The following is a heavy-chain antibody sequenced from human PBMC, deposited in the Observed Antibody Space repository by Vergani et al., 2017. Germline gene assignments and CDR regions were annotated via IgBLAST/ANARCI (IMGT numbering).Heavy chain of an antibody. CDR1: GYTFTSYD. D-gene: IGHD3-16*01. CDR3: ARCPSPRGSARGWFDP. CDR2: MNPNSGNT. Sequence: QVQLVQSGAEVKKPGASVKVSCKASGYTFTSYDINWVRQATGQGLEWMGWMNPNSGNTGYAQKFQGRVTMTRNTSISTAYMELSSLRSEDTAVYYCARCPSPRGSARGWFDPWGQGTLVTVSS. V-gene: IGHV1-8*01. J-gene: IGHJ5*02.